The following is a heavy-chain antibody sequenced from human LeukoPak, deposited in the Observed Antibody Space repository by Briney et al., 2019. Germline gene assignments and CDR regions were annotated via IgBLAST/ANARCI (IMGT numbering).Heavy chain of an antibody. D-gene: IGHD3-9*01. CDR3: ARDEFDILTGFLPGGFDY. V-gene: IGHV1-2*02. CDR1: GYTFTGYY. Sequence: GASVKVSCKASGYTFTGYYMHWVRQAPGQGLEWMGWINLNSGGTNYAQKFQGRVTMTRDTSISTAYMELSRLRSDDTAVYYCARDEFDILTGFLPGGFDYWGQGTLVTVSS. J-gene: IGHJ4*02. CDR2: INLNSGGT.